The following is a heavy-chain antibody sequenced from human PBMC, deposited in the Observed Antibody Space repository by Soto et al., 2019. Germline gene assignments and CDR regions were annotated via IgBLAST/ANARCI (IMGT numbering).Heavy chain of an antibody. CDR3: ARDIAHSYGYYDSSGSY. D-gene: IGHD3-22*01. J-gene: IGHJ4*02. Sequence: QVQLQESGPGLVKPSQTLSLTCTVSGGSISSGDYYWSWIRQPPGKGLEWIGYIYYSGSTYYNPSLNSRVTISENTSNNKFSLRLSSVTAADTVVYYCARDIAHSYGYYDSSGSYWGQGTLVTVSS. CDR2: IYYSGST. CDR1: GGSISSGDYY. V-gene: IGHV4-30-4*01.